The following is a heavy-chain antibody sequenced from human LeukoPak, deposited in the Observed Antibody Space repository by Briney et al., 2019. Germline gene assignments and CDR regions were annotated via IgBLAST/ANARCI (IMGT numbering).Heavy chain of an antibody. CDR1: SGSITGYY. J-gene: IGHJ4*02. Sequence: SDTLSLTCTVSSGSITGYYWSWIRQPPGEGLEWIGYIYYTGSTNYNPSLKSRVTMSLDTSKNHFSLQLSSVTAADTAVYYCARVRNSYGERDFDYWGQGTLVTVSS. D-gene: IGHD5-18*01. V-gene: IGHV4-59*07. CDR3: ARVRNSYGERDFDY. CDR2: IYYTGST.